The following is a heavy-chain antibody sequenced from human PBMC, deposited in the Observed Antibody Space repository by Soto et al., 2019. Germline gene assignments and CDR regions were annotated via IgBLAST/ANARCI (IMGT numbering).Heavy chain of an antibody. CDR1: GFTVSSNY. V-gene: IGHV3-53*04. CDR2: IYRGGST. J-gene: IGHJ3*02. CDR3: ARERAVVFDI. Sequence: EVQLVESGGGLVHPGGSLRLSCAASGFTVSSNYMSWVRQAPGKGLEWVSVIYRGGSTYYADSVKGRFTIYRPNSKNTLYLQMNSLRAEDSAVYYCARERAVVFDIWGQGTMVTVSS.